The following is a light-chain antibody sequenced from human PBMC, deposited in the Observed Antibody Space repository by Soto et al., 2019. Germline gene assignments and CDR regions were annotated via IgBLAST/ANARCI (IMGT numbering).Light chain of an antibody. CDR1: SSDVGGYNY. CDR2: DVS. Sequence: QSALTQPASVSGSPGQSITISCTGTSSDVGGYNYVSWYQQHPGKAPQLMIYDVSNRPSGVSNRFSGSKSGNTASLTISGLQAEDEADYYCNSYTSSSTLFGGGTKLTVL. J-gene: IGLJ2*01. CDR3: NSYTSSSTL. V-gene: IGLV2-14*01.